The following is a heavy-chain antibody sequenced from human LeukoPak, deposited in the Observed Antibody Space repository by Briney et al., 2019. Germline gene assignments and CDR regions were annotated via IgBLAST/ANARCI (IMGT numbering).Heavy chain of an antibody. J-gene: IGHJ4*02. V-gene: IGHV4-34*01. CDR1: GGSFSGYY. CDR2: INHSGST. D-gene: IGHD2-21*01. Sequence: PSETLSLTCAVYGGSFSGYYWSWIRQPPGKGLEWIGEINHSGSTNYNPSLKSRVTISVDTSKNQFSLKLSSVTAADTAVYYCARGRRVIGFDYWGRGTLVTVSS. CDR3: ARGRRVIGFDY.